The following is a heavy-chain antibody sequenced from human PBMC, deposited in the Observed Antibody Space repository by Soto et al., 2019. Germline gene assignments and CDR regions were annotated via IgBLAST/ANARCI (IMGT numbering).Heavy chain of an antibody. Sequence: PGGSLRLSCAASGFTFSDYAMSWVRQAPGRGLEWVSTFTGGGGTTHYADSVKGRFTISRDNSKNTLYLQMDRLRGDDTAVYYCAKAYSSSWYGEFDYWGQGTLVTVSS. D-gene: IGHD6-13*01. CDR3: AKAYSSSWYGEFDY. CDR2: FTGGGGTT. V-gene: IGHV3-23*01. CDR1: GFTFSDYA. J-gene: IGHJ4*02.